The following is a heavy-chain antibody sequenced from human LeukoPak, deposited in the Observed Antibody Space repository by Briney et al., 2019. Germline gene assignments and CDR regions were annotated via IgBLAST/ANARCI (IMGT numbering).Heavy chain of an antibody. Sequence: GASVKVSCKASGGTFSSYAISWVRQAPGQGLEWMGGIIPIFGTANYAQKFQGRVTITTDESTSTAYMELSSLRSKDTAVYYCAREVWKYQLLSGALGYWGQGTLVTVSS. CDR2: IIPIFGTA. J-gene: IGHJ4*02. V-gene: IGHV1-69*05. CDR1: GGTFSSYA. D-gene: IGHD2-2*01. CDR3: AREVWKYQLLSGALGY.